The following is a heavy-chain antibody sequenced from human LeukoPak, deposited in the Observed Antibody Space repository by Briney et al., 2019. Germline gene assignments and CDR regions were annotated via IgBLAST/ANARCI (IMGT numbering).Heavy chain of an antibody. CDR1: GYTFTGYY. D-gene: IGHD3-10*01. CDR2: INPNSGGT. J-gene: IGHJ4*02. CDR3: ARVNLLLWFGEFGY. V-gene: IGHV1-2*02. Sequence: GASVKVSCKASGYTFTGYYMHWVRQAPGQGLEWMGWINPNSGGTNYAQKFQGRVTMTRDTSISTAYMELSRPRSDDTAVYYCARVNLLLWFGEFGYWGQGTLVTVSS.